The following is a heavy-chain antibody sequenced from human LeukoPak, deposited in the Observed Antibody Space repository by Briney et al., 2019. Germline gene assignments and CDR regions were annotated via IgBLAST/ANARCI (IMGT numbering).Heavy chain of an antibody. CDR3: ARMPRGPDV. J-gene: IGHJ6*04. D-gene: IGHD2-2*01. CDR1: GFTFTNYW. CDR2: IKQDGSEK. Sequence: GGSLRLSCAASGFTFTNYWMVWVRQAPGKGLEWVASIKQDGSEKYYVDSMKGRFTISRDNAKNSLYLQMNSLRAEDTAVYYCARMPRGPDVWGKGTTVTVSS. V-gene: IGHV3-7*01.